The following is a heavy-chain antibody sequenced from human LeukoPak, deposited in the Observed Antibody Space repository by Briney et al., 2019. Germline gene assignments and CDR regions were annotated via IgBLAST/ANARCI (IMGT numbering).Heavy chain of an antibody. CDR2: TYHSGST. CDR3: VKSGSSDYYYYYMDV. Sequence: PSETLSLTCTVSGYSISSGYYWGWIRQPPGKGLEWIGSTYHSGSTYYNPSLKSRVTISVDTSKNQFSLKLSSVTAADTAVYYCVKSGSSDYYYYYMDVWGKGTTVTVSS. J-gene: IGHJ6*03. V-gene: IGHV4-38-2*02. CDR1: GYSISSGYY. D-gene: IGHD1-26*01.